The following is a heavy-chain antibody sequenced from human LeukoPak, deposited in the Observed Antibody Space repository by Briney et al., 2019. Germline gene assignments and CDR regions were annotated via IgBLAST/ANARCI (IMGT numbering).Heavy chain of an antibody. D-gene: IGHD4-17*01. CDR3: AREEGRYGDYVHFEY. Sequence: PGGSLRLSCAASGSSVSSNYMSWVRQAPGKGLEWVSVIYRGGSTPKPDSVKGRLSISRDNSKSTVYLQMNSVGAEDTAVYYCAREEGRYGDYVHFEYWGQGTLVTVSS. J-gene: IGHJ4*02. CDR2: IYRGGST. CDR1: GSSVSSNY. V-gene: IGHV3-66*01.